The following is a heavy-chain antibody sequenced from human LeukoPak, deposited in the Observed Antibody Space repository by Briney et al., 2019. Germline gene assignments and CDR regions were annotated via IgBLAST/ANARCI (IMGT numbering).Heavy chain of an antibody. CDR2: INPYSGGT. CDR3: ARGFSNSGNSPDY. CDR1: GYTFTSYY. V-gene: IGHV1-2*02. J-gene: IGHJ4*02. Sequence: GASVKVSCKASGYTFTSYYMHWVRQAPGQGPEWMGWINPYSGGTRYAQKFQGRVTMTTDTSINTAYMDLSSLRSDDTAVYYCARGFSNSGNSPDYWGQGTLVTVSS. D-gene: IGHD1-26*01.